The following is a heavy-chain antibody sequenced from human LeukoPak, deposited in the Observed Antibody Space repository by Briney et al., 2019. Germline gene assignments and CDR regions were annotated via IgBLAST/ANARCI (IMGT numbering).Heavy chain of an antibody. CDR1: GGTFSSYA. J-gene: IGHJ2*01. CDR2: IIPIFGTA. Sequence: SVKVSCKASGGTFSSYAISWVRQAPGQGLEWMGGIIPIFGTANYAQKFQGRVTVTADESTSTAYMELSSLRSEDTAVYYCAKDPQQWSQGYLDLWGRGTLVTVSS. V-gene: IGHV1-69*13. D-gene: IGHD6-19*01. CDR3: AKDPQQWSQGYLDL.